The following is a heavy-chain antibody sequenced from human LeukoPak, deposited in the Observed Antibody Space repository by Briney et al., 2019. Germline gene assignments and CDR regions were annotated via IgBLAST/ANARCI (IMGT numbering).Heavy chain of an antibody. CDR2: INPNSGGT. CDR1: GSTFTGYY. J-gene: IGHJ4*02. D-gene: IGHD3-10*01. V-gene: IGHV1-2*02. Sequence: AASVKVSCKASGSTFTGYYMHWVRQAPGQGLEWMGWINPNSGGTNYAQKFQGRVTMTRDTSISTAYMELSRLRSDDTAVYYCARDWATMVRGVIDYWGQGALVTVSS. CDR3: ARDWATMVRGVIDY.